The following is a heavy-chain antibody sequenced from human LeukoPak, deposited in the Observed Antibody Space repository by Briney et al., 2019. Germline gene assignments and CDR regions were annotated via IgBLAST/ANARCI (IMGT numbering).Heavy chain of an antibody. Sequence: SETLSLTCTVSGGSISSSSYYWGWIRQPPGKGLEWIGSIYYSGSTYYNPSLKSRVTISVDTSKNQFSLKLSSVTAADTAVYCCARHGADILTGYYNRALNWFDPWGQGTLVTVSS. CDR2: IYYSGST. CDR1: GGSISSSSYY. CDR3: ARHGADILTGYYNRALNWFDP. J-gene: IGHJ5*02. V-gene: IGHV4-39*01. D-gene: IGHD3-9*01.